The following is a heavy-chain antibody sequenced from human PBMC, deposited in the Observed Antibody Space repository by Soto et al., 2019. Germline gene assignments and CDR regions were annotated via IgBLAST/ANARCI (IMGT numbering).Heavy chain of an antibody. Sequence: GESLKISCKGSGYSFTTYWIGWVRQMPGKGLEWMGIVYPGDSDTTYSPSFQGHVTVSADKSISTAYLQWSSLKAPDTAMYYCARLTSAAADHFDYWGPGTLVTVSS. J-gene: IGHJ4*02. CDR2: VYPGDSDT. D-gene: IGHD6-13*01. CDR1: GYSFTTYW. V-gene: IGHV5-51*01. CDR3: ARLTSAAADHFDY.